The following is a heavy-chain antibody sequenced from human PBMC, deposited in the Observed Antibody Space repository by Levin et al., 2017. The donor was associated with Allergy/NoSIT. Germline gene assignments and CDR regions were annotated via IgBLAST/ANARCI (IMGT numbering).Heavy chain of an antibody. Sequence: SETLSLTCTVSGGSISSSSYYWGWIRQPPGKGLEWIGSIYYSGSTYYNPSLKSRVTISVDTSKNQFSLKLSSVTAADTAVYYCARQGSGLFDYWGQGTLVTVSS. D-gene: IGHD6-19*01. CDR3: ARQGSGLFDY. CDR2: IYYSGST. V-gene: IGHV4-39*01. CDR1: GGSISSSSYY. J-gene: IGHJ4*02.